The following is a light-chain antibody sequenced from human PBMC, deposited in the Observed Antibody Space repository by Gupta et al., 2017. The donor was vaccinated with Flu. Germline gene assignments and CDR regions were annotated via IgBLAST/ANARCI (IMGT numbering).Light chain of an antibody. V-gene: IGKV4-1*01. CDR2: WAS. CDR3: REDDHTAKT. Sequence: DIVMTQSPDSLAVSLGERAAINCRSSQSGYYSSDNQNYLAWYQQRPGQAPKLIISWASTREPGVRDRFSGRGSGPHITLTIIRRQAENVAVHYCREDDHTAKTFGQATKLEI. CDR1: QSGYYSSDNQNY. J-gene: IGKJ1*01.